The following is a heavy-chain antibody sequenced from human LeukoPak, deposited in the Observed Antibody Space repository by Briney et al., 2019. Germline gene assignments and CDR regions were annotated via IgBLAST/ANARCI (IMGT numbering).Heavy chain of an antibody. Sequence: PGGSLRLSCAASGFTFSLNEMNWVRQAPGKGLEWVSYINGPATNIFYADSVKGRFTISRDNAKNSLYLQMNSLRVEDTAVYYCAKDLVTGSLDYWGQGTLVTVSS. CDR1: GFTFSLNE. CDR3: AKDLVTGSLDY. D-gene: IGHD3-10*01. J-gene: IGHJ4*02. CDR2: INGPATNI. V-gene: IGHV3-48*03.